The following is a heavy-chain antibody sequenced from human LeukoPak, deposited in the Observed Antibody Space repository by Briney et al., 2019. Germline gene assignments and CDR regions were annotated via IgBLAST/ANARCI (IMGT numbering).Heavy chain of an antibody. J-gene: IGHJ4*02. CDR2: ISGSGGST. V-gene: IGHV3-23*01. CDR3: AKETGYSSSSGPPDY. D-gene: IGHD6-6*01. Sequence: GGSLRLSCAASEFIFSDYAMGWVRQAPGKGLEWVSAISGSGGSTYYADSVKGRFTISRDNSKNTLYLQMNSLRAEDTAVYYCAKETGYSSSSGPPDYWGQGTLVTVSS. CDR1: EFIFSDYA.